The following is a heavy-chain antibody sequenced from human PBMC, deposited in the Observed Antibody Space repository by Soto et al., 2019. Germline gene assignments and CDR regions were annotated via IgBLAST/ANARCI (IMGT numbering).Heavy chain of an antibody. J-gene: IGHJ2*01. Sequence: QVQLVQSGADVKKPGTSVKVSCKAAGYSFTNYCMYWVRQAPGQGLEWMGMINPRTGSTRYAQKFQDRVTLTRDTSTITVYMELSTLISDDTAVYYCAIDGGLLTASWHYDLWGPGTLVTVSS. D-gene: IGHD2-15*01. V-gene: IGHV1-46*01. CDR2: INPRTGST. CDR1: GYSFTNYC. CDR3: AIDGGLLTASWHYDL.